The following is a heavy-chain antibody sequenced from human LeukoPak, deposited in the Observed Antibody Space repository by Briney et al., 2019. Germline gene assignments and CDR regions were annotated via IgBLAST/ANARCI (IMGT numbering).Heavy chain of an antibody. D-gene: IGHD6-13*01. CDR3: ARGMGYSSSWC. J-gene: IGHJ4*02. CDR2: ISGSGGST. CDR1: GFTFSSYG. V-gene: IGHV3-23*01. Sequence: GGSLRLSCAASGFTFSSYGMSWVRQAPGKGLEWVSAISGSGGSTYYADSVKGRFTTSRDNSKNTLYLQMNSLRAEDTAVYYCARGMGYSSSWCWGQGTLVTVSS.